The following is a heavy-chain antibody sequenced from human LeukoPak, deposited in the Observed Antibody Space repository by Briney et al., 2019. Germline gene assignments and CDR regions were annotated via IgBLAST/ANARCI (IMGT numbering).Heavy chain of an antibody. J-gene: IGHJ4*02. CDR2: IYYSGST. Sequence: PSETLSLTCTVSGGSISSYYWSWIRQPPGKGLEWIGYIYYSGSTNYNPSLKSRVTISVDTSKNQFSLKLSSVTAADTAVYYCARDRGYSGYDAYYFDYWGQGILVTVSS. V-gene: IGHV4-59*01. CDR1: GGSISSYY. CDR3: ARDRGYSGYDAYYFDY. D-gene: IGHD5-12*01.